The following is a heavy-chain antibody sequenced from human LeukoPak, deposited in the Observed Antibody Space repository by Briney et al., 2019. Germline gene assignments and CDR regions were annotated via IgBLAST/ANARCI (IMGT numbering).Heavy chain of an antibody. CDR1: GFTFSSYA. CDR3: AKDAYYDSSGQFDC. V-gene: IGHV3-23*01. CDR2: ISGSDGST. D-gene: IGHD3-22*01. Sequence: PGVSLRLSCAASGFTFSSYAMGWVRKAPGKGLEWVSAISGSDGSTYYADSVKGRFTISRHNSKNTLYLQMNNLRAEDTAVYYCAKDAYYDSSGQFDCWGPGTLVTVSS. J-gene: IGHJ4*02.